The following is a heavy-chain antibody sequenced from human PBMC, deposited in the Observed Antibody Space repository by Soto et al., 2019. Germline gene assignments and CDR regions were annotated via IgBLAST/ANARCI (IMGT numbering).Heavy chain of an antibody. D-gene: IGHD1-1*01. CDR1: GGSVSSSDYY. Sequence: QLQLQESGPGLVKPSETLSLTCSVSGGSVSSSDYYWVWIRQPPGKGLEWIGSVYYSGRTWYNPSPKRRVTISVDTSKNQFSLKLSSVTAADTAVYYCATTGYNWNELGLDPWGQGTLVTVSS. V-gene: IGHV4-39*01. CDR2: VYYSGRT. CDR3: ATTGYNWNELGLDP. J-gene: IGHJ5*02.